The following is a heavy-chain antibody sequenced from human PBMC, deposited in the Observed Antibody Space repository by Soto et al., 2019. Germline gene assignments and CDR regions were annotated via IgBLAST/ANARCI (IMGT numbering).Heavy chain of an antibody. J-gene: IGHJ3*02. CDR2: IYYSGST. Sequence: QLQLQESGPGLVKPSETLSLTCTVSGGSISSSSYYWGWIRQPPGKGLEWIGSIYYSGSTYYNPSLKSRVTITGDTSKHQFSLKLSSVTAADTAVYYCARLPRNGGVTHYDAFDIWGQGTMVTVSS. V-gene: IGHV4-39*01. CDR3: ARLPRNGGVTHYDAFDI. CDR1: GGSISSSSYY. D-gene: IGHD3-16*01.